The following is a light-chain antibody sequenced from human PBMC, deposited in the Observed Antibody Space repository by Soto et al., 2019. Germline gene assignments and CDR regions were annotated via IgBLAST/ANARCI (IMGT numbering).Light chain of an antibody. CDR2: GAF. CDR3: QQYGRSSWT. Sequence: EIVMTQSPVTLSVSPGERATLSCRASQSVRSNLAWYQQKPGQAPSLLIYGAFTRATGIPDRFSGSGSGTDFTLTISRLEPEDFAVYYCQQYGRSSWTFGQGTKVDIK. J-gene: IGKJ1*01. CDR1: QSVRSN. V-gene: IGKV3-20*01.